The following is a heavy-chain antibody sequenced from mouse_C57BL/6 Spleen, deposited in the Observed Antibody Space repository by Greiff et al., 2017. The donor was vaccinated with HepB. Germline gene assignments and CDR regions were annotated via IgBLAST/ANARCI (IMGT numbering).Heavy chain of an antibody. D-gene: IGHD1-1*01. J-gene: IGHJ4*01. CDR1: GYTFTSYW. Sequence: QVQLQQPGAELVRPGSSVKLSCKASGYTFTSYWMHWVKQRPIQGLEWIGNIDPSDSETHYNQKFKDKATLTVDKSSSTAYMQLSSLTSEDSAVYYCGRGYYGSSPYAMDYWGQGTSVTVSS. CDR2: IDPSDSET. CDR3: GRGYYGSSPYAMDY. V-gene: IGHV1-52*01.